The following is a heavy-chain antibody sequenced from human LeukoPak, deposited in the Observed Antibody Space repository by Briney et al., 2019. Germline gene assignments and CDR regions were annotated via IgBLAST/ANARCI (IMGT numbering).Heavy chain of an antibody. CDR2: IKQDGSEK. D-gene: IGHD3-16*01. J-gene: IGHJ4*02. Sequence: SGGSLRFSCAASGFTISSYWMSWVRQAPGKGLEWVANIKQDGSEKYYVDSVKGRFTISRDNAKNSLHLQMNSLRAEDTAVYYCARSQSGGFDYWGQGTLVTVSS. V-gene: IGHV3-7*01. CDR1: GFTISSYW. CDR3: ARSQSGGFDY.